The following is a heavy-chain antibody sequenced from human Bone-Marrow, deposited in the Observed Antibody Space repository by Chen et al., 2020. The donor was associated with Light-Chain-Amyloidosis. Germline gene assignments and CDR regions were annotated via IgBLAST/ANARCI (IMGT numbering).Heavy chain of an antibody. CDR2: IYYSGST. CDR3: ARDWYDYVWGSYRYPFDY. V-gene: IGHV4-39*07. Sequence: QLQLQESGPGLVKPSETLSLTCTVSGGSISSSSYYWGWIRQPPGKGLEWIGSIYYSGSTYYNQSLKSRVTISVDTAKNQFSLKLSSVTAADTAVYYCARDWYDYVWGSYRYPFDYWGQGTLVTVSS. CDR1: GGSISSSSYY. D-gene: IGHD3-16*02. J-gene: IGHJ4*02.